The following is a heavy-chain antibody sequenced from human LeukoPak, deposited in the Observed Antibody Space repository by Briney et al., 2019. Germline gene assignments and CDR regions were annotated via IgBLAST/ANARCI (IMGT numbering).Heavy chain of an antibody. V-gene: IGHV3-30*04. Sequence: GRSLRLSCAASAFTFRNYAIHWVRQAPGKGLEWVAVISYDGSNKFYADSVKGRFTISRDSSNYTLYLQMNSLRVEDTAVYYCARDSPPYDRGDRWGQGTLVTVSS. CDR3: ARDSPPYDRGDR. D-gene: IGHD5-12*01. CDR1: AFTFRNYA. J-gene: IGHJ4*02. CDR2: ISYDGSNK.